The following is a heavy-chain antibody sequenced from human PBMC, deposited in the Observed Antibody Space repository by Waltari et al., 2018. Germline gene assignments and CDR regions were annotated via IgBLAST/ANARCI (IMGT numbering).Heavy chain of an antibody. D-gene: IGHD6-13*01. CDR3: ARDGYRQQLDGGYYSYYGIDV. Sequence: EVQLVESGGGLVQPGGSLRLSCAASGFTVSSNYMSWVRKAPGKGVEWVSVIYSGGSTYYADSVKRRFTISRDNSKNTRYLQMNSLRAEDTAVYYGARDGYRQQLDGGYYSYYGIDVWGQGTTVTVSS. CDR2: IYSGGST. J-gene: IGHJ6*02. CDR1: GFTVSSNY. V-gene: IGHV3-66*02.